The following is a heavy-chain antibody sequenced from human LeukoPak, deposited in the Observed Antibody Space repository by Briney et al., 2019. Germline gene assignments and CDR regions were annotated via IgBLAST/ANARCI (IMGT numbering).Heavy chain of an antibody. CDR3: MRHVEEDGYNAKPFDF. J-gene: IGHJ4*02. V-gene: IGHV4-39*01. D-gene: IGHD5-24*01. CDR2: IYYSGNT. Sequence: PSETLSLTCTVSGGSISNSNYYRGWVRQPPGKGLEWIGTIYYSGNTYYNPSLKSRVTISVDTSKNQFSLRLSSVTAADTAVYFCMRHVEEDGYNAKPFDFWGQGTLVTVSS. CDR1: GGSISNSNYY.